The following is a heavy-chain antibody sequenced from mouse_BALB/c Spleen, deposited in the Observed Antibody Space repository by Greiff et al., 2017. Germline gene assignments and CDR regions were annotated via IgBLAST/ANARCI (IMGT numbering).Heavy chain of an antibody. J-gene: IGHJ4*01. Sequence: EVMLVESGGGLVQPGGSRKLSCAASGFTFSSFGMHWVRQAPEKGLAWVAYISSGSSTIYYADTVKGRFTISRDNPKNTLFLQMTSLRSEDTAMYYCARAGDYDVGYAMDYWGQGTSVTVSS. D-gene: IGHD2-4*01. CDR1: GFTFSSFG. CDR3: ARAGDYDVGYAMDY. CDR2: ISSGSSTI. V-gene: IGHV5-17*02.